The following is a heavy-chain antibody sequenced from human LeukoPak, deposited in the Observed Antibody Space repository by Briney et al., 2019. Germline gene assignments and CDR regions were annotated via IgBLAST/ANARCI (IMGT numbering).Heavy chain of an antibody. CDR1: GGSISSYY. Sequence: PSETLSLTCTVSGGSISSYYWSWIRQPAGKGLEWVGRIYTSGSTNYNPSLKSRVTMSVDTSKNQFSLKLSSVTAADTAVYYCARTTLWFGEFAPFDYWGQGTLVTVSS. CDR2: IYTSGST. D-gene: IGHD3-10*01. J-gene: IGHJ4*02. CDR3: ARTTLWFGEFAPFDY. V-gene: IGHV4-4*07.